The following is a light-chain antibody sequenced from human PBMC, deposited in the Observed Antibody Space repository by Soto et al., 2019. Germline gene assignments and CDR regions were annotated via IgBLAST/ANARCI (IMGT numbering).Light chain of an antibody. CDR2: AAS. CDR1: QGISSH. V-gene: IGKV1-9*01. Sequence: DIQLTQSPSFLSASVGDRVTITCRASQGISSHLAWYQQKPGKAPKLLIYAASTLQSGVPSRFSGSGSGTEFTLTISSLQPEDFATSSCPQLNSYPLKFGPRTKVDI. J-gene: IGKJ1*01. CDR3: PQLNSYPLK.